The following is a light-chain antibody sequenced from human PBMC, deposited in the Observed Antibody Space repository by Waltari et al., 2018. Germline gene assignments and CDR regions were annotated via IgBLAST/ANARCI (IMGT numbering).Light chain of an antibody. CDR3: QQRSNWPLYT. CDR1: QSVSSY. CDR2: DAS. J-gene: IGKJ2*01. V-gene: IGKV3-11*01. Sequence: EIVLTQSPATLSLSPGERATLSCRASQSVSSYLAWYQQKPGQAPRPLIYDASNRATGTPARFSGSGSGTDFTLTISSLEPEDFAVYYCQQRSNWPLYTFGQGTKLEI.